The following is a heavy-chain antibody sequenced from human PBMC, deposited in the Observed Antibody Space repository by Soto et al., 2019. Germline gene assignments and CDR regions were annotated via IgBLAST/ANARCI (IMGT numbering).Heavy chain of an antibody. J-gene: IGHJ5*02. CDR1: GGSFSGYY. CDR2: INHSGST. V-gene: IGHV4-34*01. Sequence: SETLSLTCAVYGGSFSGYYWSWIRQPPGKGLEWIGEINHSGSTNYNPSLKSRFTLSVDMSKNQFSLKLSSVTAADTAVYYCARIRLQSCKAGVDPWGQGTLVTVSS. D-gene: IGHD4-4*01. CDR3: ARIRLQSCKAGVDP.